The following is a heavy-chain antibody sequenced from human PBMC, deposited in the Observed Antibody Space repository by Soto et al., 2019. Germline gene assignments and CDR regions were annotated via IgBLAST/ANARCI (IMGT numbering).Heavy chain of an antibody. V-gene: IGHV4-34*01. J-gene: IGHJ4*02. Sequence: QVQLQQWGAGLLKPSETLSLNCAVNGGSLSGFYWSWIRQPPGKGLEWIGEIKDGGYTNYSPSLKSRAPISSDRSNNQVSLMLNSVPAADTGVYYCARGQEGVVATHWDQGALVTVSS. D-gene: IGHD5-12*01. CDR3: ARGQEGVVATH. CDR2: IKDGGYT. CDR1: GGSLSGFY.